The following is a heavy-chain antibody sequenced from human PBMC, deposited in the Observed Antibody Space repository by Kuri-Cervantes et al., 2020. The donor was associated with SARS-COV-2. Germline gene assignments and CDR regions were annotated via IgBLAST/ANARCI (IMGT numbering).Heavy chain of an antibody. V-gene: IGHV1-2*02. CDR3: ARVEIWPLLNPFFDS. CDR1: GYTFTGYY. D-gene: IGHD5-24*01. J-gene: IGHJ4*02. Sequence: ASVKVSCKASGYTFTGYYMHWVRQAPGHGREWMGWLNPNSGGTNYAQKFQGRVTMTRDTYISTAYMEMSRLRSDDTAEYYCARVEIWPLLNPFFDSWGQGTLVTVSS. CDR2: LNPNSGGT.